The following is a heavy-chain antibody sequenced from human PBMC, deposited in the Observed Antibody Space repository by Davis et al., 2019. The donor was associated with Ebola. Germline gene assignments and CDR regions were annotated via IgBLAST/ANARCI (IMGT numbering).Heavy chain of an antibody. D-gene: IGHD2-15*01. J-gene: IGHJ4*02. CDR3: AKDHSGFAPAYYFDS. Sequence: GGSLRLSCAASGFAFSTYAMHWVRQVPGKGLEWVAVISHDDTDKYYADSVRGRFTISRDNAENSVYLQVSSLRPEDTAVYYCAKDHSGFAPAYYFDSWGQGTLVAVSS. V-gene: IGHV3-30*18. CDR2: ISHDDTDK. CDR1: GFAFSTYA.